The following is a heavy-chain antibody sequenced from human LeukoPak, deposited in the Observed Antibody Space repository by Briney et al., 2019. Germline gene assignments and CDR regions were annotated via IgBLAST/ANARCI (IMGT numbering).Heavy chain of an antibody. D-gene: IGHD2-2*01. CDR1: GFTFSSYG. CDR2: ISYDGSNK. V-gene: IGHV3-30*18. J-gene: IGHJ4*02. Sequence: GGSLRLSCAASGFTFSSYGVHWVRQAPGKGLEWVAVISYDGSNKYYADSVKGRFTISRDNSKNTLYLQMNSLRAEDTAVYYCAKDSTRRSSTSSLGGYWGRGTLVTVSS. CDR3: AKDSTRRSSTSSLGGY.